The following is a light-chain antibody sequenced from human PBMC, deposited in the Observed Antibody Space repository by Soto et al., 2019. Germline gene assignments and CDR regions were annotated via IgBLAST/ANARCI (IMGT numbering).Light chain of an antibody. J-gene: IGLJ1*01. Sequence: QSALTQPASVSGPPGQSITISCTGTSSDIGGYNYVSWYQHHPGKAPKLVIYDVTYRPSGVSNRFSGSKSGNTASLTISGLQAEDEADYYCSSYTTSSTYVFGTGTKLTVL. V-gene: IGLV2-14*03. CDR2: DVT. CDR3: SSYTTSSTYV. CDR1: SSDIGGYNY.